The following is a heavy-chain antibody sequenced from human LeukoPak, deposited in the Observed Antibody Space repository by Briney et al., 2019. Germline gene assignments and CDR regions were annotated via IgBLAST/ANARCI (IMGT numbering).Heavy chain of an antibody. CDR1: GGFTSAYY. Sequence: PSETLSLTCTVSGGFTSAYYWSWVRQHLGKGLEWIGSVFYSRNSNYNPSLTRRVAMSVDTSKSHFSLKLTSVIAADTAVYYCARVNPLGYFDQWGQGTLVAVSA. V-gene: IGHV4-59*13. J-gene: IGHJ4*02. CDR3: ARVNPLGYFDQ. CDR2: VFYSRNS.